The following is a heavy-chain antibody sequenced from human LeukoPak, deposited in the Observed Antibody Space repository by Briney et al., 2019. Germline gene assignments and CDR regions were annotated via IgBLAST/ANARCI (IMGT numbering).Heavy chain of an antibody. V-gene: IGHV3-30*03. J-gene: IGHJ4*02. D-gene: IGHD3-10*01. CDR1: GFSFSTYG. CDR3: ARDSSYSFDY. CDR2: ISPGGSNE. Sequence: GGSLRLSCAASGFSFSTYGVHWVRQAPGKGLEWVALISPGGSNEYYADSVKGRFTISRDNSKNTVYLQMNSLRADDTSVYYCARDSSYSFDYWGQGTLVTVSS.